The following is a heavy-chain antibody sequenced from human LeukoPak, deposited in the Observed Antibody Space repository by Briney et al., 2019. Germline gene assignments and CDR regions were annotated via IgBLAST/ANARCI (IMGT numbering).Heavy chain of an antibody. V-gene: IGHV3-30*02. J-gene: IGHJ4*02. Sequence: GGSLRLSCAASGFTFSSYGIHWVRQAPGKGLEWVAFIRYDGSNNYYADSVKGRFTISRDNSKNTLYLQMNSLRAEDTAVYYCAKSGYNRFDYWGQGTLVTVSS. D-gene: IGHD5-24*01. CDR1: GFTFSSYG. CDR3: AKSGYNRFDY. CDR2: IRYDGSNN.